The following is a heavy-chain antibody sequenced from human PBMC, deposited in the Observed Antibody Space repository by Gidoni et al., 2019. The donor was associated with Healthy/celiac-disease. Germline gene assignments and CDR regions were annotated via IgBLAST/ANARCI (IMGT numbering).Heavy chain of an antibody. CDR3: ARVHSGSYWGGFDY. V-gene: IGHV4-61*02. Sequence: QVQLQESGPGLVKPSQTLSLTCTVSGCAISRGSYYWSWIRQPAGKGLEWIGRIYTSGGTNYNPSLKSRVTISVDTSKNQFSLKLSSVTAADTAVYYCARVHSGSYWGGFDYWGQGTLVTVSS. CDR2: IYTSGGT. CDR1: GCAISRGSYY. J-gene: IGHJ4*02. D-gene: IGHD1-26*01.